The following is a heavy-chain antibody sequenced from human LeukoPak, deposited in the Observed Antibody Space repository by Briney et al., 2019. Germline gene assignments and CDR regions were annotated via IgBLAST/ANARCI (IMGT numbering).Heavy chain of an antibody. D-gene: IGHD1-26*01. CDR3: ARQFLVGSTFHAFDL. CDR1: GGSISSSSYY. J-gene: IGHJ3*01. Sequence: SETLTLTCTVSGGSISSSSYYWSWLRQSAGNRLEWIGHVDSSGNTNYNPSLESRVTMSVDTSKKQFSLKLTSVTAADMAVYFCARQFLVGSTFHAFDLWGQGTRVTVSS. CDR2: VDSSGNT. V-gene: IGHV4-61*09.